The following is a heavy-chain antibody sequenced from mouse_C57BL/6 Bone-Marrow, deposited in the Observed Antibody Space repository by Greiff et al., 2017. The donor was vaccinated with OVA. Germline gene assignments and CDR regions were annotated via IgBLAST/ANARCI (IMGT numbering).Heavy chain of an antibody. CDR2: IYPRSGNT. CDR3: TNPYYYGSSPWYFDV. Sequence: QVQLQQSGAELARPGASVKLSCKASGYTFTSYGISWVKQRTGQGLEWIGEIYPRSGNTYYNEKFKGKATLTADKSSSTAYMELRSLTSEDSAVYYCTNPYYYGSSPWYFDVWGTGTTVTVSS. D-gene: IGHD1-1*01. V-gene: IGHV1-81*01. CDR1: GYTFTSYG. J-gene: IGHJ1*03.